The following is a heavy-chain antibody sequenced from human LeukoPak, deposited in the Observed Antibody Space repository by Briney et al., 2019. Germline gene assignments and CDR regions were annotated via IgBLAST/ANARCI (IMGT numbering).Heavy chain of an antibody. CDR2: IYSDGST. Sequence: PGGSLRLSCAASGIIVSRNYMSWVRQAPGKGLEWVSSIYSDGSTYYADSVKGRYTISRHNPNTLCLQVNSLKTEDTAVYYCARIRLDYSETSIDSFDIWGQGTMVTVSS. CDR1: GIIVSRNY. CDR3: ARIRLDYSETSIDSFDI. D-gene: IGHD3-3*02. J-gene: IGHJ3*02. V-gene: IGHV3-53*04.